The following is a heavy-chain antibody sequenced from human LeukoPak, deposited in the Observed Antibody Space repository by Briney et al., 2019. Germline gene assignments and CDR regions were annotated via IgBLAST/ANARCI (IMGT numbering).Heavy chain of an antibody. V-gene: IGHV4-38-2*02. Sequence: SETLSLTCTVSGYSISSGYYWGWIRQPPGKGLEWIGSIYHSGSTYYNPSLKSRVTISVDTSKNQFSLQLSSVTPEDTAVYFCIRERGYDRDWSNRWFDYWGQGNLVTVSS. CDR2: IYHSGST. CDR1: GYSISSGYY. J-gene: IGHJ4*02. CDR3: IRERGYDRDWSNRWFDY. D-gene: IGHD3-22*01.